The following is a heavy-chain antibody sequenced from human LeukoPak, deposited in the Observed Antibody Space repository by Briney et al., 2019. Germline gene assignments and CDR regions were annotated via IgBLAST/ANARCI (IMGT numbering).Heavy chain of an antibody. V-gene: IGHV3-30*03. D-gene: IGHD1-1*01. CDR3: VRARNGDY. CDR1: GFTFSSYG. CDR2: ISYDGSNK. J-gene: IGHJ4*02. Sequence: GSLRLSCAASGFTFSSYGMHWVRQAPGKGLEWVAVISYDGSNKYYADSVKGRFTISRDNSKNTLYLQMNSLRAEDTAMYYCVRARNGDYWGQGTLVTVSS.